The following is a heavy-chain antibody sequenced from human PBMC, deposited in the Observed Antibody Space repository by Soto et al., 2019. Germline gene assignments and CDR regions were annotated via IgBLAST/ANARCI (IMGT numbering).Heavy chain of an antibody. D-gene: IGHD3-3*01. CDR3: ARDRLPLEWLFPASDY. CDR1: GYTFTSYA. Sequence: QVQLVQSGAEVKKPGASVKVSCKASGYTFTSYAMHWVRQAPGQRLEWMGWINAGNGNTKYSQKFQGRVTITRDTSASTAYMELSSLRSEDTAVYYCARDRLPLEWLFPASDYWGQGTLVTVSS. J-gene: IGHJ4*02. CDR2: INAGNGNT. V-gene: IGHV1-3*01.